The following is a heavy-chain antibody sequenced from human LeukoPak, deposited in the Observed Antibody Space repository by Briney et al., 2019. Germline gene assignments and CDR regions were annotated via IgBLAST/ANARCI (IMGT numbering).Heavy chain of an antibody. J-gene: IGHJ5*02. D-gene: IGHD3-22*01. CDR3: AGVISGDSSGYFLENWFDP. CDR2: IKQDGSEK. Sequence: GGSLRLSCAASGFTFSSYWMSWVRQAPGKGLEWVANIKQDGSEKYYVDSVKGRFTISRDNAKNSLYLQMNSLRAEDTAVFYCAGVISGDSSGYFLENWFDPWGQGTLVTVSS. CDR1: GFTFSSYW. V-gene: IGHV3-7*01.